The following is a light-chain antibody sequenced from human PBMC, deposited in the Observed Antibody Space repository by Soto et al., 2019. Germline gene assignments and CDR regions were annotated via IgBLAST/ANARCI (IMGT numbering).Light chain of an antibody. CDR1: SGHSSYA. CDR2: LNSDGSH. J-gene: IGLJ2*01. CDR3: QTWGSGIQV. Sequence: QLVLTQSPSASASLGASVKLTCTLSSGHSSYAIAWHQQQPQKGPRYLMNLNSDGSHSKGDGIPDRFSGSSSGAERYLTTSSLQSGGEADYYCQTWGSGIQVFGGGTKQTVL. V-gene: IGLV4-69*01.